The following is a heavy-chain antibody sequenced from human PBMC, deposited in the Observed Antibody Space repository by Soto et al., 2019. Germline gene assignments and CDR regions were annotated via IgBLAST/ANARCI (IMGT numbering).Heavy chain of an antibody. CDR3: ARGRYGDY. Sequence: QVHLVQSGAEVKKPGASVKGSCKASGYTFTSYGITWVRQAPGQGLAWMGWISAHNGNTDYAQKLQGRVIVTRDTSTSTAYMELRSLISDDTAVYYCARGRYGDYWGQGALVTVSS. D-gene: IGHD1-1*01. V-gene: IGHV1-18*01. CDR1: GYTFTSYG. CDR2: ISAHNGNT. J-gene: IGHJ4*02.